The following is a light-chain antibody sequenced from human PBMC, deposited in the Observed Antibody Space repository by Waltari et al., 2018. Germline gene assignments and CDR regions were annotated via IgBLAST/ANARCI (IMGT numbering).Light chain of an antibody. Sequence: DIQMTQSPSYLSASVGDTVTITCRASQSINNYLTWYQQKPGKAPILLIYATYTLQSGVPSRFSGSGSGTDFTLTISNLQPEDFATYYCQQSYSSPYTFGQGTKLEIK. J-gene: IGKJ2*01. V-gene: IGKV1-39*01. CDR3: QQSYSSPYT. CDR1: QSINNY. CDR2: ATY.